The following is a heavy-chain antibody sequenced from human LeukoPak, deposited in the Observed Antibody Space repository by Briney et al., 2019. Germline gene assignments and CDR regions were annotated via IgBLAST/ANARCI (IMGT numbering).Heavy chain of an antibody. CDR3: AGGGQQLVWFDS. Sequence: ASVKVSCKASGYTFINYGISWVRQAPGQGLEWMGWIYPYTGNTNYAQMVQGRVTMTTDTSTRTAYMELTSLTSDDTAVYYCAGGGQQLVWFDSWGQGTLVTVSS. J-gene: IGHJ5*01. CDR1: GYTFINYG. CDR2: IYPYTGNT. V-gene: IGHV1-18*01. D-gene: IGHD6-13*01.